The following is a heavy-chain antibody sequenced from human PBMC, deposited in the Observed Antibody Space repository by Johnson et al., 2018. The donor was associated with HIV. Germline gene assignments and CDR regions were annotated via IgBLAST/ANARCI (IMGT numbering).Heavy chain of an antibody. CDR1: GFTFNSYW. CDR2: IKQDGTEK. D-gene: IGHD4-11*01. V-gene: IGHV3-7*05. J-gene: IGHJ3*02. Sequence: VQLVESGGGLVQPGGSLRLSCAASGFTFNSYWMTWVRQAPGKGLEWVADIKQDGTEKYYLDSVKGRITISRDNAKKSLYLQMNNLRAEDTAVYYCVRDDGSNYEAFDIWGQGTMVTVSS. CDR3: VRDDGSNYEAFDI.